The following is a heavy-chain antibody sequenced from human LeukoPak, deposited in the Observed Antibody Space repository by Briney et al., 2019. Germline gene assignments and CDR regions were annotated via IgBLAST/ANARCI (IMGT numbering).Heavy chain of an antibody. Sequence: ASETLSPTCTVSGGSISSSSYYWGWIRQPPGKGLEWIGSIYYSGSTYYNPSLKSRVTISVDTSKNQFSLKLSSVTAADTAVYYCASNQWLVHPWGQGTLVTVSS. CDR3: ASNQWLVHP. CDR1: GGSISSSSYY. J-gene: IGHJ5*02. V-gene: IGHV4-39*01. D-gene: IGHD6-19*01. CDR2: IYYSGST.